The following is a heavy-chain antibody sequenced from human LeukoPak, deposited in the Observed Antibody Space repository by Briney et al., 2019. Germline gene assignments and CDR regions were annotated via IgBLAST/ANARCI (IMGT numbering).Heavy chain of an antibody. CDR1: GYTFTSYG. D-gene: IGHD3-22*01. V-gene: IGHV1-18*01. CDR2: ISAYNGNT. J-gene: IGHJ4*02. Sequence: ASVKVSCKASGYTFTSYGISWVRQAPGQGLEWMGWISAYNGNTNYAQRFQGRVTMTTDTSASTAYMKLRGLRSDDTAVYYCARINPAVSYMISSHWGQGTLVTVSS. CDR3: ARINPAVSYMISSH.